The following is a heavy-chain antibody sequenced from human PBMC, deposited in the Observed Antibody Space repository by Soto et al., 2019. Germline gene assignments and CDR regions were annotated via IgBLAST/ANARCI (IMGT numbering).Heavy chain of an antibody. V-gene: IGHV3-30-3*01. CDR1: GFTFSSYA. D-gene: IGHD2-15*01. Sequence: QVQLVESGGGVVQPGRSLRLSCAASGFTFSSYAMHWVRQAPGKGLEWVAVISYDGSNKYYADSVKGRFTISRDNSKNTLYLQMNSLRAEDTAVYYCARAVSHYCSGGSCFRLTHYFDYWGQGTLVTVSS. CDR2: ISYDGSNK. CDR3: ARAVSHYCSGGSCFRLTHYFDY. J-gene: IGHJ4*02.